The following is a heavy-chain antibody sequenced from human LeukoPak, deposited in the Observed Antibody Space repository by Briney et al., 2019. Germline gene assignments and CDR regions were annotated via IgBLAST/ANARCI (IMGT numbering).Heavy chain of an antibody. CDR3: ARLTYLYPIDNYYYHSMDV. D-gene: IGHD1-26*01. CDR1: GGSINGYH. V-gene: IGHV4-59*08. CDR2: IHYTGIT. Sequence: SETLSLTCTVSGGSINGYHWSWIRLPPGKGLEWIGYIHYTGITNYSPSLKSRLTISVDTSNNQFSLRLASVTAADSAVYYCARLTYLYPIDNYYYHSMDVWGQGTTVTVSS. J-gene: IGHJ6*02.